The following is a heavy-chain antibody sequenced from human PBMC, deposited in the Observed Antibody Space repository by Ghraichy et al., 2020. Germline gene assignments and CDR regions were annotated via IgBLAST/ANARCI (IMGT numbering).Heavy chain of an antibody. Sequence: SETLSLTCTVSGYSISSGYYWGWIRQPPGKGLEWIGSIYHSGSTYYNPSLKSRVTISVDTSKNQFSLKLSSVTAADTAVYYCARGYGLGSYDYWGQGTLVTVSS. CDR3: ARGYGLGSYDY. D-gene: IGHD3-10*01. CDR1: GYSISSGYY. V-gene: IGHV4-38-2*02. CDR2: IYHSGST. J-gene: IGHJ4*02.